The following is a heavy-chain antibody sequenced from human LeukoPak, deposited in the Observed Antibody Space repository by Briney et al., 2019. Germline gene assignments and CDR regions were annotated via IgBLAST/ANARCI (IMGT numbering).Heavy chain of an antibody. CDR3: ARYTRYYYDSSGYYHPDY. D-gene: IGHD3-22*01. V-gene: IGHV2-70*11. CDR1: GFSLSTSGMC. Sequence: SGPALVKPTQTLTLTCTFSGFSLSTSGMCVSWIRQPPGKALEWLARIDWDDDKYYSTSLKTRLTISKDTSKNQVVLTMTNMDPVDTATYYCARYTRYYYDSSGYYHPDYWGQGTLVTVSS. CDR2: IDWDDDK. J-gene: IGHJ4*02.